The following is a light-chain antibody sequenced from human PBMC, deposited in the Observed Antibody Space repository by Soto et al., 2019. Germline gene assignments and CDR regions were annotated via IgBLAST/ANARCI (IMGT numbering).Light chain of an antibody. Sequence: QSALTQPASVSGSPGQSITISCTGTSSDVGGYNFVSWYQQHPGKAPRLMIFDVDNRPSGVSTRFSGSESGNTASLTISGLQAEDEADYYCCSYSGSSTIVVFGGGTQLTVL. CDR3: CSYSGSSTIVV. CDR2: DVD. V-gene: IGLV2-14*03. J-gene: IGLJ2*01. CDR1: SSDVGGYNF.